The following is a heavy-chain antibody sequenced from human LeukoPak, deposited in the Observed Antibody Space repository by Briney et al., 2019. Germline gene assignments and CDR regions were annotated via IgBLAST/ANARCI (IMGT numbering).Heavy chain of an antibody. Sequence: GGSLRLSCAASGFTFSSYAMSWVRQAPGKGLEWVSAISGSGGSTYYADSVKGRFTISRDNSKNTLYLQMNSLRAEDTAVYYCAKVNYYESSGYYDYWGQGTLVTVSS. V-gene: IGHV3-23*01. CDR1: GFTFSSYA. J-gene: IGHJ4*02. D-gene: IGHD3-22*01. CDR2: ISGSGGST. CDR3: AKVNYYESSGYYDY.